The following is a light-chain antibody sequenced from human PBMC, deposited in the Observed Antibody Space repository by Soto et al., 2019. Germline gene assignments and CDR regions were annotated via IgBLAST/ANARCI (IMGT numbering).Light chain of an antibody. Sequence: QSVLTQPPSVSGAPGQGVTISCTGSSSNIGAGFDVHWYQQLPGTAPRLVIYGNTNRPSGVPDRFSGSKSGTSASLAITGLQAEDEADYYCQSSDSSMSRIFGTGTKVTVL. CDR1: SSNIGAGFD. V-gene: IGLV1-40*01. CDR3: QSSDSSMSRI. J-gene: IGLJ1*01. CDR2: GNT.